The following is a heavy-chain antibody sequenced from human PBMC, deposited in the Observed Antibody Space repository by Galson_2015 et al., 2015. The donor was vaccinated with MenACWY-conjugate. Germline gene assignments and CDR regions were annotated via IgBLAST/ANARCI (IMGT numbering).Heavy chain of an antibody. Sequence: SLRLSCAASGFTFSNYWMTWVRQAPGKGLECVANINQDGSVKNYVDSVKGRFTISRDNAENSLRLQMDSLRAEDTAVYYCARDPPHYYDNNYDMDVWGQGTTVTVSS. J-gene: IGHJ6*02. CDR3: ARDPPHYYDNNYDMDV. CDR2: INQDGSVK. D-gene: IGHD3-22*01. CDR1: GFTFSNYW. V-gene: IGHV3-7*03.